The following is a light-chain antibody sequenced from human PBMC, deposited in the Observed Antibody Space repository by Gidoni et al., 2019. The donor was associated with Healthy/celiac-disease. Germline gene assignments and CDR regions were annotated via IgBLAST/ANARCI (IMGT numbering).Light chain of an antibody. Sequence: EIVLTQSPGTLSLSPGERATLSCRASPSVSSSYLAWYQQKPGQAPRPLIYGASSRATGIPDRFSGSGSGTDFTLTISRLEPEEFAVYYCQQYGSSPTFGQGTKVEIK. CDR1: PSVSSSY. J-gene: IGKJ1*01. CDR3: QQYGSSPT. V-gene: IGKV3-20*01. CDR2: GAS.